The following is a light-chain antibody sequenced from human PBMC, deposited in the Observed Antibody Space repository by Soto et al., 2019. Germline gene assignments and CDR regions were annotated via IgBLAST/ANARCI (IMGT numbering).Light chain of an antibody. Sequence: EIVFTQSPATLSLSPGARATLSCRASQSVSINLAWYQQKPGQAPRLLIYDASNRATGIPARFSGSGSGTDFTLTISSLEPDDFAIYYCQQRSNWPALTFGGGTKVDI. CDR1: QSVSIN. V-gene: IGKV3-11*01. J-gene: IGKJ4*01. CDR2: DAS. CDR3: QQRSNWPALT.